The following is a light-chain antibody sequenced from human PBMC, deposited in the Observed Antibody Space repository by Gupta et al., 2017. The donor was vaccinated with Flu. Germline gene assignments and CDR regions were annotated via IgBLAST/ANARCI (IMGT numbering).Light chain of an antibody. CDR3: QQYNSYPWT. CDR2: KAS. CDR1: QSVSSW. V-gene: IGKV1-5*03. J-gene: IGKJ1*01. Sequence: GDRVTLTCRASQSVSSWLAWYQQKPGKAPRLLIYKASSLESGVPSRFSGSGSGTEFTLTISSLQPDDFATYYCQQYNSYPWTFGQGTKVEIK.